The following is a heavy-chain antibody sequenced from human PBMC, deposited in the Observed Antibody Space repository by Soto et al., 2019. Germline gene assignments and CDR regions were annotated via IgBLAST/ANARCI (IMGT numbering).Heavy chain of an antibody. CDR3: ARDRKAAAGNNFDY. J-gene: IGHJ4*01. CDR2: ISYDGSNK. Sequence: GGSLRLSCAASGFTFSSYAMHWVRQAPGKGLEWVAVISYDGSNKYYADSVKGRFTISRDNSKNTLYLQMNSLRAEDTAVYYCARDRKAAAGNNFDYWGQGTLVTVSS. D-gene: IGHD6-13*01. CDR1: GFTFSSYA. V-gene: IGHV3-30-3*01.